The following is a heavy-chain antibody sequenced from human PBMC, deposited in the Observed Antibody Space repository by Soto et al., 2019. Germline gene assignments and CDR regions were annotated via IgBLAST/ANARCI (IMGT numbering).Heavy chain of an antibody. CDR2: MNPNSGNT. CDR1: GYTFTSYD. J-gene: IGHJ4*02. CDR3: ARGRIVVVPAAMSDFDY. V-gene: IGHV1-8*01. D-gene: IGHD2-2*01. Sequence: ASVKVSCKASGYTFTSYDINWVRQATGQGLEWMGWMNPNSGNTGYAQKFQGRVTMTRNTSISTAYMELSSLRSEDTAVYYCARGRIVVVPAAMSDFDYWGLGTLVTVSS.